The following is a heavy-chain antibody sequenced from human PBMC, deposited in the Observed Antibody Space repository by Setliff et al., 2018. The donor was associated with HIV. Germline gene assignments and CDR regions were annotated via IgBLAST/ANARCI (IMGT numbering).Heavy chain of an antibody. J-gene: IGHJ5*02. V-gene: IGHV4-61*02. CDR3: AGGRKAVGDWFDP. CDR2: IHSNGNT. CDR1: GGSISSSSYY. Sequence: SETLSLTCTVSGGSISSSSYYWNWIRQPAGKGLEWLGRIHSNGNTNFNPSLKSRINMSVDMSKNQVSMKLTSVTAADTALYYCAGGRKAVGDWFDPWGQGIQVTVSS. D-gene: IGHD1-26*01.